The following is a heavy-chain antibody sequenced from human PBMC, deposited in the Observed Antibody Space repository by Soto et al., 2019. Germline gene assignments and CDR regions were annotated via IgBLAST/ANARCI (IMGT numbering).Heavy chain of an antibody. CDR2: IYISGST. D-gene: IGHD2-2*03. V-gene: IGHV4-59*01. CDR1: GDSISDYY. CDR3: ARDLGIGSGAFDI. J-gene: IGHJ3*02. Sequence: QVQLQESGPGLVKPSETLSLTCKVSGDSISDYYWGWIRQSPGHGLEWIGYIYISGSTDNNPSLQSRATISIDPPNNQFSLTLKSVTAADTAVYYCARDLGIGSGAFDIWGPGTVVTVSS.